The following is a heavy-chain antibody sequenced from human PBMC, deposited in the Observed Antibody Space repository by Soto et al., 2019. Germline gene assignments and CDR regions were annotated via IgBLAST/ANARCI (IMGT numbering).Heavy chain of an antibody. Sequence: PSETLSLTCAVSGGSISSGGYSWSWIRQPPGKGLEWIGYIYHSGSTYYNPSLKSRVTISVDTSKNQFSLKLSSVTAADTAVYYCASLYSSSWYYYGMDVWGQGTKVTVSS. D-gene: IGHD6-13*01. J-gene: IGHJ6*02. CDR1: GGSISSGGYS. CDR3: ASLYSSSWYYYGMDV. CDR2: IYHSGST. V-gene: IGHV4-30-2*01.